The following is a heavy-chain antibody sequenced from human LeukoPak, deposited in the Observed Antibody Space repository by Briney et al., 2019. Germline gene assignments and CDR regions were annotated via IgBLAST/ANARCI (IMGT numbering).Heavy chain of an antibody. V-gene: IGHV3-30-3*01. D-gene: IGHD1-26*01. CDR3: ARDRQWELSSYFDY. CDR1: GFTFSSYA. CDR2: TSYDGSNK. J-gene: IGHJ4*02. Sequence: QPGRSLRLSCAASGFTFSSYAMHWVRQAPGKGLEWVAVTSYDGSNKYYADSVKGRFTISRDNSKNTLYLQMNSLRAEDTAVYYCARDRQWELSSYFDYWGQGTLVTVSS.